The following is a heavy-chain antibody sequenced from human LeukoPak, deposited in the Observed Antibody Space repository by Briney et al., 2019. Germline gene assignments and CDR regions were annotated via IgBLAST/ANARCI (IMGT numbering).Heavy chain of an antibody. J-gene: IGHJ3*02. CDR2: ISGDGGST. CDR1: GFTFDDYA. CDR3: ARDQYSGHWYYALDI. Sequence: GGSLRLSCAASGFTFDDYAMHWVRQAPGKGLEWVSLISGDGGSTYYADSVKGRFTISRDNAKNSLYLQMNSLRDEDTAVYYCARDQYSGHWYYALDIWGQGTMVTVSS. V-gene: IGHV3-43*02. D-gene: IGHD6-19*01.